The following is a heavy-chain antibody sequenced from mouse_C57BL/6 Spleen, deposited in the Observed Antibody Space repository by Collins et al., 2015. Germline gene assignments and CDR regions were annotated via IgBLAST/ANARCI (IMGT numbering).Heavy chain of an antibody. D-gene: IGHD1-1*01. J-gene: IGHJ1*03. CDR3: ASGSSHWYFDV. CDR2: ISYDGSN. Sequence: QSLSLTCSVTGYSITSGYYWNWIRQFPGNKLEWMGYISYDGSNNYNPSLKNRISITRDTSKNQFFLKLNSVTTEDTATYYCASGSSHWYFDVWGTGTTVTVSS. V-gene: IGHV3-6*01. CDR1: GYSITSGYY.